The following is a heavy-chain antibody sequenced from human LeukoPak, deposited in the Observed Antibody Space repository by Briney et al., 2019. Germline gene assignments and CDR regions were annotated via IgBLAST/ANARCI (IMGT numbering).Heavy chain of an antibody. D-gene: IGHD3-10*01. V-gene: IGHV1-2*02. CDR3: ARDPATRRFGDQYPPDY. CDR2: INPNSGGT. J-gene: IGHJ4*02. Sequence: ASVKVSCKVSGYTLTELSMHWVRQAPGQGLEWMGWINPNSGGTNYAQKFQGRVTMTRDTSISTAYMELSRLRSDDTAVYYCARDPATRRFGDQYPPDYWGQGTLVTVSS. CDR1: GYTLTELS.